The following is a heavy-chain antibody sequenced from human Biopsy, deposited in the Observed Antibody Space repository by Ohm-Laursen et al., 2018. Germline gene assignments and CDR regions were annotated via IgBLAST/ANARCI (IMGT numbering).Heavy chain of an antibody. V-gene: IGHV3-11*01. CDR1: GFTFGDYY. Sequence: SLRLSCAASGFTFGDYYMSWIRQAPGKGLEWISYLSSRGSNIYYADSVKGRFTVSRDNANNSLFLQMNSLRAEDTAVYYCARFPDCWSGYYVDSWGQGTLVTVSS. CDR3: ARFPDCWSGYYVDS. CDR2: LSSRGSNI. J-gene: IGHJ4*02. D-gene: IGHD3-3*01.